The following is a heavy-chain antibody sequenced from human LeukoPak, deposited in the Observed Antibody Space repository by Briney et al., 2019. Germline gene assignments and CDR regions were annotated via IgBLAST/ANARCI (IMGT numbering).Heavy chain of an antibody. CDR2: ISSSSSYI. CDR3: ATSGYSNIDY. V-gene: IGHV3-21*01. Sequence: GGSLRLSCAASGFTFRSYSMNRVRQAPGKGLEWVSSISSSSSYIYYADSVKGRFTISRDNAKKSLYLQMNSLRAEDTAVYYCATSGYSNIDYWGQGTLVTVSS. D-gene: IGHD4-11*01. J-gene: IGHJ4*02. CDR1: GFTFRSYS.